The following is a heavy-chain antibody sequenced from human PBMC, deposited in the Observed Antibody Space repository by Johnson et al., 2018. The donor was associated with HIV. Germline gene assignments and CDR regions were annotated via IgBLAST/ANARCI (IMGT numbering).Heavy chain of an antibody. CDR3: AKDLGQRTAIPRGACDI. CDR1: GFTFSSYA. Sequence: VQLVESGGGLVQPGGSLRLSCAASGFTFSSYAMSWVRQAPGKGLEWVSAISGSGGSTYYADSVKGRFTISRDNSKNTLYLQMNSLRAEDTAVYYCAKDLGQRTAIPRGACDIWGQGTMVTVSS. J-gene: IGHJ3*02. D-gene: IGHD2-21*02. V-gene: IGHV3-23*04. CDR2: ISGSGGST.